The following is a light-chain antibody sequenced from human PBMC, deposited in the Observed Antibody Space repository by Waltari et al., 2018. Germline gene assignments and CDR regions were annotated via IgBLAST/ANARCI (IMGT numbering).Light chain of an antibody. CDR3: QSYDSSLSGSV. CDR2: GNI. J-gene: IGLJ2*01. CDR1: SPNIGAGYD. V-gene: IGLV1-40*01. Sequence: QSVLTQPPSVSGAPGQRVTISCTGSSPNIGAGYDVPWYHQLPGTAPKLLIYGNINRPSGVPDRFSGSKSGTSASLAITGLQAEDEADYYCQSYDSSLSGSVFGGGTKLTVL.